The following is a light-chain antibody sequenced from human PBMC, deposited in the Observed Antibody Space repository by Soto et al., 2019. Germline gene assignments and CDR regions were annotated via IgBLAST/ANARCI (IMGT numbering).Light chain of an antibody. CDR3: SSYTGSSTLYV. V-gene: IGLV2-14*01. CDR1: SSDVGGYNY. J-gene: IGLJ1*01. Sequence: QSVLTQPASVSGSPGQSITISCTGTSSDVGGYNYVSWYQQHPGKAPKLMIYEVSNRPSGVSNRFFGSKSGNTASLTISGLQAEDEADYYCSSYTGSSTLYVFGTGTKVTVL. CDR2: EVS.